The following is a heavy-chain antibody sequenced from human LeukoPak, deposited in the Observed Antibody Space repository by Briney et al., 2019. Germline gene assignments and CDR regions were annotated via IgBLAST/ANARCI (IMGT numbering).Heavy chain of an antibody. Sequence: GGSLRLSCAASGFTFSSYAMSWVRQAPGKGLEWVSAISGRDGSTYYADSVKGRFTISRDDSKNTLYLQMNSLKTEDTAVYYCTTAPRGYCSGGSCSYAFDIWGQGTMVTVSS. CDR3: TTAPRGYCSGGSCSYAFDI. J-gene: IGHJ3*02. V-gene: IGHV3-23*01. CDR2: ISGRDGST. D-gene: IGHD2-15*01. CDR1: GFTFSSYA.